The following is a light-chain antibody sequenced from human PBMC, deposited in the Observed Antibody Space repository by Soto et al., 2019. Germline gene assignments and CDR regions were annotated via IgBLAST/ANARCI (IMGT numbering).Light chain of an antibody. CDR3: QQYDIWPPYT. CDR1: QNIRSS. Sequence: EVVMTQSPASLSASPGERVTLFCRASQNIRSSLAWYQQRPGQAPRLLIYDASTRATGIPPRFSGGGSGTEFTVTIGSLQSEDFAIYYCQQYDIWPPYTFGQGTKV. V-gene: IGKV3-15*01. J-gene: IGKJ2*01. CDR2: DAS.